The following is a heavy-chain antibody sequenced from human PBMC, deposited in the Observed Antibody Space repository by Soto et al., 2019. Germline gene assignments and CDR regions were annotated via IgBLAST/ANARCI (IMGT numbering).Heavy chain of an antibody. CDR2: ISAYNGNT. CDR1: GYTFTSYG. Sequence: QVQLVQSGAEAKKPGASVKVSCKASGYTFTSYGISWVRQAPGQGLEWMGWISAYNGNTNYAQKLQGRVTMTTDTSTSTAYMELRSLRSDDTAVYYCARDRSFRRWPHDAFDIWGQGTMVTVSS. D-gene: IGHD6-13*01. CDR3: ARDRSFRRWPHDAFDI. V-gene: IGHV1-18*01. J-gene: IGHJ3*02.